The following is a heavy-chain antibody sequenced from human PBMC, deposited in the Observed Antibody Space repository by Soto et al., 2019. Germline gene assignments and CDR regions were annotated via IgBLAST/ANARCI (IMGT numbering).Heavy chain of an antibody. CDR2: ISAHNGNT. D-gene: IGHD1-1*01. V-gene: IGHV1-18*01. Sequence: QVHLVQSGAEVKKPGASVKVSCKGSGYGFTTYGITWVRQAPGQGLEWMAGISAHNGNTNYAQKLQGRVTVTRDTPTITAYMELRSLRSDDTAVYYCARGRYGDYWGQGALVTVSS. CDR3: ARGRYGDY. CDR1: GYGFTTYG. J-gene: IGHJ4*02.